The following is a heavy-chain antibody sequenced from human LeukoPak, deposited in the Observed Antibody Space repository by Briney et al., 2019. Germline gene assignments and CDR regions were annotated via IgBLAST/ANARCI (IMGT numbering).Heavy chain of an antibody. Sequence: SVKVYCKASGGTFSSYAISWVRQAPGQGLEWMGGIIPIFGTANYAQKFQGRVTITADESTSTAYMELSSLRSEDTAVYYCAGDLSSGWDEGGYYFDYWGQGTLVTVSS. V-gene: IGHV1-69*13. CDR1: GGTFSSYA. CDR3: AGDLSSGWDEGGYYFDY. D-gene: IGHD6-19*01. CDR2: IIPIFGTA. J-gene: IGHJ4*02.